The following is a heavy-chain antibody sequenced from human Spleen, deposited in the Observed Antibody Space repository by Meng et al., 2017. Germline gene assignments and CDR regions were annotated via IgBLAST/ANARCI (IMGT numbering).Heavy chain of an antibody. CDR3: GRGGNENWGPVGY. CDR2: INPCGGTT. Sequence: QVHLVQSGAEVRKPGASVKVSCKASGYIFSSYYIHWVRQVTGQGLEWMGIINPCGGTTSYAQNFQGRVTVTRDTSTSTVYMELSSLRSEDTAVYYCGRGGNENWGPVGYWGQGTLVTVSS. J-gene: IGHJ4*02. CDR1: GYIFSSYY. V-gene: IGHV1-46*03. D-gene: IGHD7-27*01.